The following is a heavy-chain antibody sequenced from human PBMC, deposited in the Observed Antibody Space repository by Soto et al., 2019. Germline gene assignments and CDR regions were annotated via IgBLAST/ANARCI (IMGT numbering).Heavy chain of an antibody. Sequence: ASVKVSCKVSAYTLTELSMHWVRQAPGKGLEWMGGFDPEDGETIYAQKFQGRVTMTEDTSTDTAYMELSSLRSEDTAVYYCAGKDDKLGFYLSWGQGTLVTVSS. CDR2: FDPEDGET. D-gene: IGHD7-27*01. CDR1: AYTLTELS. V-gene: IGHV1-24*01. CDR3: AGKDDKLGFYLS. J-gene: IGHJ5*02.